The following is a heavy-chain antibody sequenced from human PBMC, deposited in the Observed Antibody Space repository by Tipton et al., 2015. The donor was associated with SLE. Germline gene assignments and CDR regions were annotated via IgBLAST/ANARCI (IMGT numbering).Heavy chain of an antibody. CDR2: IIPIFGTA. J-gene: IGHJ6*02. CDR1: GYTFTNYG. Sequence: QLVQSGAEVKKPGASVKVSCKASGYTFTNYGISWVRQAPGQGLEWMGRIIPIFGTANYAQKFQGRVTITADESTSTAYMELSSLRSEDTAVYYCAKGEGTFYYYYYGMDVWGQGTTVTVSS. V-gene: IGHV1-69*18. CDR3: AKGEGTFYYYYYGMDV. D-gene: IGHD1-1*01.